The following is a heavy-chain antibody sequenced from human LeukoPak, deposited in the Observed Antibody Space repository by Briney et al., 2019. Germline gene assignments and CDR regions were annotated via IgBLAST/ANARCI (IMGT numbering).Heavy chain of an antibody. D-gene: IGHD6-19*01. J-gene: IGHJ4*02. Sequence: GGSLRLSCVASGFTFSEYNMNWIRQAPGKGLEWVSIISSSSSYIYYSKSVKGRFSVSRDNARNSLFLQMNSLTDEDTAVYYCAKVRWDNSGWYYLDNWGQGTLVTVSS. CDR2: ISSSSSYI. V-gene: IGHV3-21*06. CDR3: AKVRWDNSGWYYLDN. CDR1: GFTFSEYN.